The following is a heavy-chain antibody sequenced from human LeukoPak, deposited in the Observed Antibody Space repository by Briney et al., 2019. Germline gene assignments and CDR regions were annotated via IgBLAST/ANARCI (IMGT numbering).Heavy chain of an antibody. D-gene: IGHD1-26*01. Sequence: SETLSLTCTVSGGSISSGDYYWTWIRQPPGKGLEWIGYIYYNGNTYYNPSLKGRVTISVDMSKNQFSLKLSSVTAADTAVYYCARDRYSYPMDYWGQGTLVTVSS. CDR1: GGSISSGDYY. J-gene: IGHJ4*02. V-gene: IGHV4-30-4*01. CDR2: IYYNGNT. CDR3: ARDRYSYPMDY.